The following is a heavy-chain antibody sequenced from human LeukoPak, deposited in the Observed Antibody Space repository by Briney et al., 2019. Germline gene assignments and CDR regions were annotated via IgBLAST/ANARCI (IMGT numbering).Heavy chain of an antibody. J-gene: IGHJ4*02. CDR2: ISSSSTYI. CDR1: GFTFSSYS. CDR3: AKDLGWIQFGY. V-gene: IGHV3-21*04. Sequence: PGGSLRLSCAASGFTFSSYSMNWVRQAPGKGLEWVSSISSSSTYIYYADSVKGRFTISRDNAKNSLYLQVRSLRAEDTAVYYCAKDLGWIQFGYWGQGALVTVSS. D-gene: IGHD5-18*01.